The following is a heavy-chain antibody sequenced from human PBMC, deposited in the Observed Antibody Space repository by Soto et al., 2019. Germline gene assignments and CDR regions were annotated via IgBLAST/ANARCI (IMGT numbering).Heavy chain of an antibody. J-gene: IGHJ5*02. D-gene: IGHD3-3*01. CDR2: ISPYNDNT. CDR1: GYIFTSYG. CDR3: ARGKDFGVVIPSKTNWFDP. Sequence: QVQLVQSGAEVKKPGASVKVSCKASGYIFTSYGISWVRQAPGQGLEWMGWISPYNDNTNYAQKVQCIVTMSTDTSTSTAYMELRSLRSDDTAVYYCARGKDFGVVIPSKTNWFDPWGQGTLVTVSS. V-gene: IGHV1-18*01.